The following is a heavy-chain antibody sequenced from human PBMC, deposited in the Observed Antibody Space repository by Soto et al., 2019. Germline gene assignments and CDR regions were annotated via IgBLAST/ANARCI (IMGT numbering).Heavy chain of an antibody. J-gene: IGHJ3*02. CDR1: GFTFSNAW. Sequence: SLRLSCAASGFTFSNAWMSWVRQAPGKGLEWVGRIKSKTDGGTTDYAAPVKGRFTISRDGSKNTLYLQMNSLKTEDTAVYYCTTDIVVAPFDIWGQGTMVTVSS. V-gene: IGHV3-15*01. CDR3: TTDIVVAPFDI. D-gene: IGHD2-21*01. CDR2: IKSKTDGGTT.